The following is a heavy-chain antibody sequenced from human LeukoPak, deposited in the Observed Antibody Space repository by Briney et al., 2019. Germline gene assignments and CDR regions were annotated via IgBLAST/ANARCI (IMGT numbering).Heavy chain of an antibody. D-gene: IGHD4-23*01. CDR2: IIPILGIA. J-gene: IGHJ4*02. Sequence: ASVKVSCKASGGTFSSYTISWLRQALGQGLEWMGRIIPILGIANYAQKFQGRVTITADKSTSTAYMELSSLRSEDTAVYYCASAYGGNDPNFDYWGQGTLVTVSS. CDR3: ASAYGGNDPNFDY. V-gene: IGHV1-69*02. CDR1: GGTFSSYT.